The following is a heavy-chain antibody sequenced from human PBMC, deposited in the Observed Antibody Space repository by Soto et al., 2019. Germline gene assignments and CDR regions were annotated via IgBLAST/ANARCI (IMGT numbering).Heavy chain of an antibody. CDR1: GFTFNNYA. J-gene: IGHJ4*02. CDR2: ISGGGDTT. Sequence: EVQLLESGGGLVQPGGSLRLSCAASGFTFNNYAMTWVRQAPGKGLEWVSAISGGGDTTSYADPVKGRFTVSRDGSKNTLALQMSSLRAEDTALDYCAKGRGGSGSLTPRVDFWGQGTLVTVSS. CDR3: AKGRGGSGSLTPRVDF. D-gene: IGHD3-10*01. V-gene: IGHV3-23*01.